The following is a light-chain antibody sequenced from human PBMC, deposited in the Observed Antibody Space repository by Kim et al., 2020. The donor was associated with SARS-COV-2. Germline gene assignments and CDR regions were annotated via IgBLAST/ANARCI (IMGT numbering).Light chain of an antibody. CDR1: NIVTQN. Sequence: SVARRKTASITRRGNNIVTQNVHWYQQKPCQATVLVMYRDTNRPSGIPERFSGSNSGNTATLTISRAQAGDEADYCCQVWDSSTWVFGGGTQLTV. V-gene: IGLV3-9*01. CDR2: RDT. CDR3: QVWDSSTWV. J-gene: IGLJ3*02.